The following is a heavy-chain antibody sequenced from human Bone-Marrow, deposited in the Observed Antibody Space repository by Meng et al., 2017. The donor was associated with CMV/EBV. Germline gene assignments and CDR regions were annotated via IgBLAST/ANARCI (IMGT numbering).Heavy chain of an antibody. CDR2: INPNTGGT. CDR1: GYTFTLYY. Sequence: ASVKVSCKADGYTFTLYYIHWVRQAPGQGLEWMGWINPNTGGTDSAQRFQGRVSMTGDTSTSTDYLELSRLTSDDTALYYCARERGLGFRGLNDALDIWGQGTMVTVSS. V-gene: IGHV1-2*02. D-gene: IGHD3/OR15-3a*01. CDR3: ARERGLGFRGLNDALDI. J-gene: IGHJ3*02.